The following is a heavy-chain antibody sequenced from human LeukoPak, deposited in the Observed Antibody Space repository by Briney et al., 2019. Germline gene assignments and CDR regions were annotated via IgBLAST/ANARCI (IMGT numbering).Heavy chain of an antibody. J-gene: IGHJ4*02. CDR3: ARDKRWDIVVVPATALTFDY. V-gene: IGHV3-48*01. CDR2: ISSSSTI. Sequence: GSLRLSCAASGFTFSSYSMNWVRQAPGKGLEWVSYISSSSTIYYADSVKGRFTISRDNAKNSLYLQMNSLRAEDTAVYYCARDKRWDIVVVPATALTFDYWGQGTLVTVSS. D-gene: IGHD2-2*01. CDR1: GFTFSSYS.